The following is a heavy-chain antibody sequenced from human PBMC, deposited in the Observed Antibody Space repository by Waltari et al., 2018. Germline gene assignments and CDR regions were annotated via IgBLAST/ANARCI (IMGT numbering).Heavy chain of an antibody. Sequence: QVQVVQSGAEVKKPGSSVRVSCKASGGTFSSYAINWVRQAPGQGLEWMGRIIPSYGAPNYAQRFQGRVTITADKSTRTAYMELSSLTYEDTAMYYCAKEMEGIAAVDAFDIWGQGTMVTVSS. CDR1: GGTFSSYA. J-gene: IGHJ3*02. D-gene: IGHD6-13*01. V-gene: IGHV1-69*13. CDR2: IIPSYGAP. CDR3: AKEMEGIAAVDAFDI.